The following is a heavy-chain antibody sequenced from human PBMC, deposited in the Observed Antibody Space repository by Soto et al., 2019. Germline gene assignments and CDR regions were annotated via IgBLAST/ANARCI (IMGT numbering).Heavy chain of an antibody. J-gene: IGHJ4*02. CDR1: GFTLITYA. Sequence: GGSLRLSCSVSGFTLITYAMHWVRQAPAKGLEYVPSISSNGDSTYYADSVKGRFIISRDNSKNTLYLQMSSLRADDTAVYYCVKDRYIDYWGQGTLVTVSS. V-gene: IGHV3-64D*06. CDR2: ISSNGDST. CDR3: VKDRYIDY.